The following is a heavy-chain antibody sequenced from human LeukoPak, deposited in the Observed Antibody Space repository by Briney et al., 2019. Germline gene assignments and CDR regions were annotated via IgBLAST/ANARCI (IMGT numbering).Heavy chain of an antibody. CDR3: AKAVGNSWYSVDY. Sequence: GGSLRLSCAASGFTFSSYGMHCVCQGPGKGPGWVAFVSYHGSNIYYADSVKARFTISRDNSNNTLNLQINSLRTEDTAVYYCAKAVGNSWYSVDYWGQGTLVTVSS. V-gene: IGHV3-30*18. J-gene: IGHJ4*02. D-gene: IGHD6-13*01. CDR2: VSYHGSNI. CDR1: GFTFSSYG.